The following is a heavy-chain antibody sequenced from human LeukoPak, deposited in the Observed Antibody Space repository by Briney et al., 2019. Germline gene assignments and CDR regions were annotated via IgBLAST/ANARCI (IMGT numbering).Heavy chain of an antibody. D-gene: IGHD1-26*01. CDR2: IYYSGST. J-gene: IGHJ5*02. CDR3: ARDSRVGGFDP. V-gene: IGHV4-59*12. Sequence: SETLSLTCTVSGGSISSYSRSWIRQPPGKGLEWIGYIYYSGSTNYNPSLNSRVTISVDRSKNQFSLKLTSVTAADTAMYYCARDSRVGGFDPWGQGTLVTVSS. CDR1: GGSISSYS.